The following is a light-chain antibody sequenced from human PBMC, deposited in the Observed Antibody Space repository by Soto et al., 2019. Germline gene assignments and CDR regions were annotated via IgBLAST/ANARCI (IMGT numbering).Light chain of an antibody. CDR1: QSINSKS. CDR3: QQSGNS. V-gene: IGKV3-20*01. CDR2: NTS. Sequence: EIVLTQSPGTLSLSPGEGATVSCRVSQSINSKSLVWYQRKFGQAPRLLIYNTSSRATGIPDRFSGSGSGTEFTLTISRLETEDFAVYYCQQSGNSFGQGTKVDIK. J-gene: IGKJ1*01.